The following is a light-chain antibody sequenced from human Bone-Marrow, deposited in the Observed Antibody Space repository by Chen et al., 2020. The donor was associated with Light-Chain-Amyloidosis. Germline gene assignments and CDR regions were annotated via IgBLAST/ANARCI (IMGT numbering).Light chain of an antibody. J-gene: IGLJ3*02. CDR1: SGSIATNY. CDR3: QSYQGSSQGV. CDR2: EDD. V-gene: IGLV6-57*01. Sequence: NLMLTQPHSVSESPGKTVIISCTRSSGSIATNYVQWYQQRPGSSPTTVIYEDDQRPSGGPDRFSGSIDRSSNSASLTISGLKTEDEADYYCQSYQGSSQGVFGGGTKLTVL.